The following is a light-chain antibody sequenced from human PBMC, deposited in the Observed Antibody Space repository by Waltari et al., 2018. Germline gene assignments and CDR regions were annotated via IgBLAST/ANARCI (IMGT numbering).Light chain of an antibody. J-gene: IGLJ3*02. CDR1: ALPKKY. CDR3: YATDSSGDHRV. CDR2: DYS. Sequence: SFELTQPTSVSVSPGQTARITCSGDALPKKYAYWYQQTSGQAPVLVIYDYSKRPSGLPGRFSGSRSGTMATLTISGAQVEDEADYYCYATDSSGDHRVFGGGTKLTVL. V-gene: IGLV3-10*01.